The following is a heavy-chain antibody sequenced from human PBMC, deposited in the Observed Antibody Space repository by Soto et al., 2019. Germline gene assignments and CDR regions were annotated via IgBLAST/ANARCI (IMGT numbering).Heavy chain of an antibody. J-gene: IGHJ4*02. Sequence: EVQLVESGGGLVQPGGSLRLSCAASGFTFSRYWMTWVRQAPGKGLVWVANINQDGSEENYVDSVKGRFTISRDNAKNSLCLQMNSLTAEDTAVYYCATDGDCSGGTCFSEGVYWGQGALVTVSS. CDR1: GFTFSRYW. V-gene: IGHV3-7*01. CDR2: INQDGSEE. CDR3: ATDGDCSGGTCFSEGVY. D-gene: IGHD2-15*01.